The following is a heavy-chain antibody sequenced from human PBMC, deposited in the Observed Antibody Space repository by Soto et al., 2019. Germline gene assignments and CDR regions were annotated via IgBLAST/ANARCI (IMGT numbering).Heavy chain of an antibody. CDR1: GFTFSSYA. CDR2: ISGSGGST. V-gene: IGHV3-23*01. CDR3: ATIGRITMIVVER. J-gene: IGHJ4*02. Sequence: EVQLLESGGGLVQPGGSVRLSCAASGFTFSSYAMSWVRQAPGKGLEWVSAISGSGGSTYYADSVKGRFTISRDNSKNTLYLQMNSLRAEDTVVYYCATIGRITMIVVERWGQGTLVTVSS. D-gene: IGHD3-22*01.